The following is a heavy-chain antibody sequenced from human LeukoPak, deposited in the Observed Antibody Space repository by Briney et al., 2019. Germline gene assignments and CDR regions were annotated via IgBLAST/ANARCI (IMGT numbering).Heavy chain of an antibody. D-gene: IGHD3-10*01. J-gene: IGHJ3*02. CDR1: GFTFSSYG. Sequence: GRSLRLSCAASGFTFSSYGMHWVRQAPGKGLEWVAVIWYDGSNKYYADSVKGRFTISRDNSKNTLYLQMNSLRAEDTAVYYCARANDLITMHAFDIWGQGTMVTVSS. CDR3: ARANDLITMHAFDI. CDR2: IWYDGSNK. V-gene: IGHV3-33*01.